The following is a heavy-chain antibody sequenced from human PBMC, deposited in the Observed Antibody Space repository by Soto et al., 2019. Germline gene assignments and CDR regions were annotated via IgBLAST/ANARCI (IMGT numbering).Heavy chain of an antibody. V-gene: IGHV3-30*18. Sequence: QVQLVESGGGVVQPGRSLRPSCAASGFTFSSYGMHWVRQAPGKGLEWVAVISYDGSNKYYADSVKGRFTISRDNSKNTLYLQMNSLRAEDTAVYYCAKSYSSHNAFDIWGQGTMVTVSS. CDR3: AKSYSSHNAFDI. CDR1: GFTFSSYG. CDR2: ISYDGSNK. D-gene: IGHD6-13*01. J-gene: IGHJ3*02.